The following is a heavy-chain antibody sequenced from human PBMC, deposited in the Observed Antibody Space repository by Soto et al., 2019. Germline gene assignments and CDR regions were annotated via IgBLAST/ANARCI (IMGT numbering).Heavy chain of an antibody. CDR1: GFSFSDSI. D-gene: IGHD3-10*01. V-gene: IGHV3-33*01. CDR3: ARGLIKYAGGAFDI. Sequence: QVQLEESGGGVVQPGTSLKLSCTASGFSFSDSIIHWLRQAPGRGLEWVAVISTAHTNEAYAHSVRDRFIISRDHSMSTLFLQMNSLRAEDTAIYYCARGLIKYAGGAFDIWGQGTTVTVS. CDR2: ISTAHTNE. J-gene: IGHJ3*02.